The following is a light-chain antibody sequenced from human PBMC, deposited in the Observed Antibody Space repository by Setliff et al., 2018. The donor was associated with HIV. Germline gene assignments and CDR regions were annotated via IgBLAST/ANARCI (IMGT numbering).Light chain of an antibody. CDR1: SSDVGGYYS. Sequence: QSALAQPASVSGSPGQSITISCTGISSDVGGYYSVSWYQQHPGKAPKLMIYDVINRPSGVSNRCSGSRSGNTASLTISGLQVEDEADYYCSSYTTSSTLDGVGPGTKVTVL. CDR3: SSYTTSSTLDG. J-gene: IGLJ1*01. CDR2: DVI. V-gene: IGLV2-14*03.